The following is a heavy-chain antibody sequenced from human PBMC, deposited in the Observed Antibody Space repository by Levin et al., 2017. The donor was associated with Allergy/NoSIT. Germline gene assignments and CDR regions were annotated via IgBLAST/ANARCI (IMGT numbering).Heavy chain of an antibody. CDR2: IYTSGST. J-gene: IGHJ4*02. CDR3: ARVYYYDSSGYWAFDY. V-gene: IGHV4-4*07. D-gene: IGHD3-22*01. Sequence: GSLRLSCTVSGGSISSYYWSWIRQPAGKGLEWIGRIYTSGSTNYNPSLKSRVTMSVDTSKNQFSLKLSSVTAADTAVYYCARVYYYDSSGYWAFDYWGQGTLVTVSS. CDR1: GGSISSYY.